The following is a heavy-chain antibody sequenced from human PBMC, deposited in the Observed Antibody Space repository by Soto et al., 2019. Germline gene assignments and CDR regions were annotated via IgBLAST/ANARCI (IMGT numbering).Heavy chain of an antibody. V-gene: IGHV1-18*01. Sequence: QVQLVQSGGEVKKPGASVKVSCRASGYTFTSYGISWVRQAPGQGLEWLGWTSAYMVTNYAQKFQGRITMTTDTSTSTAYMELRSLRFDDTAVYYCARDSSGRAIFASWGQGTLVTVSS. CDR1: GYTFTSYG. D-gene: IGHD6-19*01. CDR2: TSAYMVT. J-gene: IGHJ4*02. CDR3: ARDSSGRAIFAS.